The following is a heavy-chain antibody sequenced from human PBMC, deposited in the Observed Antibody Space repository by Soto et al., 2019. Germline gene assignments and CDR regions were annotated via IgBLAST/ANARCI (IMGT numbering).Heavy chain of an antibody. V-gene: IGHV4-39*01. J-gene: IGHJ5*02. CDR2: IYYSGST. D-gene: IGHD2-2*01. CDR1: GGSISSGGYY. Sequence: PSETLSLTCTVSGGSISSGGYYWSWIRQHPGKGLEWIGYIYYSGSTYYNPSLKSRVTISAEASKDQFSLSLRSVTAADTAVYYCARRAGLCTSATCTNWFDPWGQGTLVTVSS. CDR3: ARRAGLCTSATCTNWFDP.